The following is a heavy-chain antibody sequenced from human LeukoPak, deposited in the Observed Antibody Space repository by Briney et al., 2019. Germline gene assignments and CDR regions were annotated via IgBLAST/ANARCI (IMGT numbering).Heavy chain of an antibody. CDR3: ARDSGRSHWSEKPDY. J-gene: IGHJ4*02. Sequence: GGSLRLSCAASGFTFGSYAMSWVRQAPGKGLEWVSSISGSSDNIYYADSVKGRFTISRDYSTNTLYLQMNSLRADDTAVYYCARDSGRSHWSEKPDYWGQGTLVTVSS. CDR2: ISGSSDNI. V-gene: IGHV3-23*01. CDR1: GFTFGSYA. D-gene: IGHD1-26*01.